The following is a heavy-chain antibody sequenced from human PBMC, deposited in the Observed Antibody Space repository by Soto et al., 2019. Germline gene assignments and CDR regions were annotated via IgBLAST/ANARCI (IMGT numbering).Heavy chain of an antibody. CDR3: ARDYGSGGDAFDI. V-gene: IGHV4-31*03. CDR2: IYYSGST. D-gene: IGHD3-10*01. CDR1: GGSISSSSYY. J-gene: IGHJ3*02. Sequence: PSETLSLTCTVSGGSISSSSYYWGWIRQPPGKGLEWIGYIYYSGSTYYNPSLKSRVTISVDTSKNQFSLKLSSVTAADTAVYYCARDYGSGGDAFDIWGQGTMVTVSS.